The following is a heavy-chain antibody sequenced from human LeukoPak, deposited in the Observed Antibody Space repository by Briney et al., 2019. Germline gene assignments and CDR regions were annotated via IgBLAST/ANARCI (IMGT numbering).Heavy chain of an antibody. J-gene: IGHJ1*01. Sequence: ASVKVSCKASGGTFSSYAISWVRQAPGQGLEWMGGIIPIFGTANYAQKSQGRVTITADESTSTAYMELSSLRSEDTAVYYCAREAQSSGYYRYEYFQHWGQGTLVTVSS. V-gene: IGHV1-69*13. D-gene: IGHD3-22*01. CDR1: GGTFSSYA. CDR3: AREAQSSGYYRYEYFQH. CDR2: IIPIFGTA.